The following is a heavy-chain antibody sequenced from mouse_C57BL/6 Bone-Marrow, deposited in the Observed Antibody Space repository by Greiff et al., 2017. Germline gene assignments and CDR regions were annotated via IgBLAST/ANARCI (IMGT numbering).Heavy chain of an antibody. D-gene: IGHD2-4*01. J-gene: IGHJ1*03. Sequence: VQVVESGAELVKPGASVKLSCKASGYTFTEYTIHWVKQRSGQGLEWIGWFYPGSGSIKYNEKFKDKATLTADKSSSTVYMELSRLTSEDSAVYFCARHEDRMIHHWYFDVWGTGTTVTVSS. CDR3: ARHEDRMIHHWYFDV. CDR2: FYPGSGSI. V-gene: IGHV1-62-2*01. CDR1: GYTFTEYT.